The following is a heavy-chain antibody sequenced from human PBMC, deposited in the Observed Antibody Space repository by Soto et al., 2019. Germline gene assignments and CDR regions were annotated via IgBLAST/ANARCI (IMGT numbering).Heavy chain of an antibody. D-gene: IGHD5-12*01. Sequence: ETLSLTCAVYGGSFSGYYWSWIRQPPGKGLEWIGEINHSGSTNYNPSLKSRVTISVDTSKNQFSLKLSSVTAADTAVYYCARGAWGGYSGYDDAFDIWGQGTMVTVSS. CDR3: ARGAWGGYSGYDDAFDI. CDR1: GGSFSGYY. CDR2: INHSGST. V-gene: IGHV4-34*01. J-gene: IGHJ3*02.